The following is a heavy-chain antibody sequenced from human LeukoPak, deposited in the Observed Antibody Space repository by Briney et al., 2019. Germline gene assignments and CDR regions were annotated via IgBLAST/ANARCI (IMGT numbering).Heavy chain of an antibody. V-gene: IGHV3-30*01. D-gene: IGHD2-2*01. CDR3: ARDRTSSGYFDY. CDR1: GFTFSSSA. Sequence: PVRSLRLSCAASGFTFSSSAMHWVRQAPGKGLEWVAVVSDDAINTYYADSVKGRFTISKDNSKNKLYLQMNSLRAEDTAVYFCARDRTSSGYFDYWGQGTLVTVSS. CDR2: VSDDAINT. J-gene: IGHJ4*02.